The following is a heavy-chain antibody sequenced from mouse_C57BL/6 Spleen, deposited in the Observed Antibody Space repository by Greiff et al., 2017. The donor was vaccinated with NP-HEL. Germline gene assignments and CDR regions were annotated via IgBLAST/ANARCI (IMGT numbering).Heavy chain of an antibody. CDR2: IDPANGNT. CDR3: ARPDYGKVYYAMDY. V-gene: IGHV14-3*01. CDR1: GFNIKNTY. D-gene: IGHD2-1*01. J-gene: IGHJ4*01. Sequence: EVKVEESVAELVRPGASVKLSCTASGFNIKNTYMHWVKQRPEQGLEWIGRIDPANGNTKYAPKFQGKATITADTASNTSYLHLSSLTSEDTAIYYWARPDYGKVYYAMDYWGQGTSVTVSS.